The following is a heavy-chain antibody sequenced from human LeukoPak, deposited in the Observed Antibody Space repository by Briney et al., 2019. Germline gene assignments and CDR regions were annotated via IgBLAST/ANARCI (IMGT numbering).Heavy chain of an antibody. D-gene: IGHD2-15*01. CDR1: GGSFSGYY. CDR2: INHSGST. Sequence: SETLSLTCAVYGGSFSGYYWSWIRQPSGKGLEWIGEINHSGSTNYNPSLKSRVTISVDTSKNQFSLKLSSVTAADTAVYYCARGTSGYCSGGSCSLAHFDYWGQGTLVTVSS. CDR3: ARGTSGYCSGGSCSLAHFDY. J-gene: IGHJ4*02. V-gene: IGHV4-34*01.